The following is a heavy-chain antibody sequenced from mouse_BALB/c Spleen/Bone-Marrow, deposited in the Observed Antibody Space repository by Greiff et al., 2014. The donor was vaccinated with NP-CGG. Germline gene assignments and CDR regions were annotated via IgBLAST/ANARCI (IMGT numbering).Heavy chain of an antibody. Sequence: QVQLQQPGPGLVAPSQSLSITCTVSGFSLTNYGVHWVRQPPGKGLEWLGVIWADGSTNYNSALMSRLSISKDNSKSQVFFKMNSLQTDDTAMYYCARITTATGATDYWGQGTSVTVSS. CDR1: GFSLTNYG. V-gene: IGHV2-9*02. CDR3: ARITTATGATDY. CDR2: IWADGST. D-gene: IGHD1-2*01. J-gene: IGHJ4*01.